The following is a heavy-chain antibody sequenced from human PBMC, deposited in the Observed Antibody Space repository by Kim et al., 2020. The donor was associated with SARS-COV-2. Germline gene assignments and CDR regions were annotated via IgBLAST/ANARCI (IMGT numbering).Heavy chain of an antibody. V-gene: IGHV4-59*13. D-gene: IGHD3-10*02. CDR2: IFNSGRT. J-gene: IGHJ4*02. Sequence: SETLSLICTVSGGSISSYYWSWVRQPPGKGLEWIGYIFNSGRTNYNPSLKSRVTISVDTSKNQFSLKLSSVTAADTAMYYCARASRYYVIDYWGQGTLVTVSS. CDR3: ARASRYYVIDY. CDR1: GGSISSYY.